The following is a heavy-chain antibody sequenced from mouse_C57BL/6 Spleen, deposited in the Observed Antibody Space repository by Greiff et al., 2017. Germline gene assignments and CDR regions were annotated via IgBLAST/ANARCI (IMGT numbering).Heavy chain of an antibody. CDR3: ARHQPHGYFEV. CDR2: IDPSDSYT. Sequence: QVQLQQPGAELVMPGASVKLSCKASGYTFTSYWMHWVKQRPGQGLEWIGEIDPSDSYTNYNQKFKGKSTLTVDKSSSTAYMQLSSLTSEDSAVYYCARHQPHGYFEVWGTGTTVTGSS. D-gene: IGHD6-1*01. CDR1: GYTFTSYW. V-gene: IGHV1-69*01. J-gene: IGHJ1*03.